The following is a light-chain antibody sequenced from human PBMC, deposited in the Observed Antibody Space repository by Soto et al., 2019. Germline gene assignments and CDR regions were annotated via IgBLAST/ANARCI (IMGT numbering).Light chain of an antibody. J-gene: IGLJ2*01. CDR1: ASDVGAYNY. V-gene: IGLV2-14*01. Sequence: QSALTQPASGSGSPGQSITISCTGTASDVGAYNYVSWYQQPPGKAPKLIIYEVSNRPSGVSNQFSGSKSVNTASPTISGLQAEEEGDYYCSSYTTGSTPVVFGGGTQLTVL. CDR3: SSYTTGSTPVV. CDR2: EVS.